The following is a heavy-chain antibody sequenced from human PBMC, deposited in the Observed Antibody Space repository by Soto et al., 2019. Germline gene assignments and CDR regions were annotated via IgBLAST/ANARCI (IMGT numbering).Heavy chain of an antibody. Sequence: QLQLQESGPGLVKPSETLSLTCTVSGGSISSSSYYWGWIRQPPGKGLEWIGSIYYSGSTYYNPSLKSRVTISVDPSKDQFSLKLGSVTAADTAVYYCASPSGYGYSGQYFDYWGQGTLVTVSS. CDR3: ASPSGYGYSGQYFDY. J-gene: IGHJ4*02. CDR1: GGSISSSSYY. D-gene: IGHD5-18*01. CDR2: IYYSGST. V-gene: IGHV4-39*01.